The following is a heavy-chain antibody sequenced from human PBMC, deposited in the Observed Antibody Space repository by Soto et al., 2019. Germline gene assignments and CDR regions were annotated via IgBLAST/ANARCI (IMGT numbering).Heavy chain of an antibody. CDR2: INPNSGGT. CDR3: ARVRNSSPFYYYYGMDV. D-gene: IGHD6-6*01. CDR1: GYTFTGYY. Sequence: ASVKVSCKASGYTFTGYYMHWVRQAPGQGLEWMGWINPNSGGTNYAQKFQGRVTMTRDTSISTAYMELSRLRSDDTAVYYCARVRNSSPFYYYYGMDVWGQGTTVTVYS. V-gene: IGHV1-2*02. J-gene: IGHJ6*02.